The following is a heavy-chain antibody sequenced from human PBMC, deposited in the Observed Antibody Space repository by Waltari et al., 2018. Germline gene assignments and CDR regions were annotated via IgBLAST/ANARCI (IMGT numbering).Heavy chain of an antibody. CDR2: IYYSGST. Sequence: QLQLQESGPGLVKPSETLSLTCPVSGGSIRSSSYYWGWIRQPPGKGLEWIGSIYYSGSTYYNPSLKSRVTISVDTSKNQFSLKLSSVTAADTAVYYCARLKMALGSLGGGMDVWGQGTTVTVSS. CDR3: ARLKMALGSLGGGMDV. D-gene: IGHD3-16*01. V-gene: IGHV4-39*07. J-gene: IGHJ6*02. CDR1: GGSIRSSSYY.